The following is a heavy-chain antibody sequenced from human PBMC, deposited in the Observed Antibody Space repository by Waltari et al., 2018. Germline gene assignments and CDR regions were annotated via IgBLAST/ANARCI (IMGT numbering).Heavy chain of an antibody. CDR3: ARDKDFSFYYYMDV. V-gene: IGHV1-18*01. CDR2: SDIYNGHT. J-gene: IGHJ6*03. CDR1: GYSFIDYG. Sequence: QVQVVQSGPEVKKPGASVKVSCKASGYSFIDYGIIWVRQAPGQGLEWMGRSDIYNGHTKYAQKFQGRVTMTTDTSTSTAYMELRSLTSDDTAVYYCARDKDFSFYYYMDVWGEGTTVTVSS. D-gene: IGHD3-3*01.